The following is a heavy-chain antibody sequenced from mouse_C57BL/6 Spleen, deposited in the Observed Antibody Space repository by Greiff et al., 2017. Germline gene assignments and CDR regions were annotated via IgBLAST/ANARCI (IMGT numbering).Heavy chain of an antibody. CDR3: TGWDVQYYFDY. CDR2: IDPETGGT. Sequence: QVQLQQSGAELVRPGASVTLSCKASGYTFTDYEMHWVKQTPVHGLEWIGAIDPETGGTAYNPKFKGKAILTADKSSSTAYMELRSLTSEDSAVYYCTGWDVQYYFDYWGKGTTLTVSS. V-gene: IGHV1-15*01. CDR1: GYTFTDYE. D-gene: IGHD4-1*01. J-gene: IGHJ2*01.